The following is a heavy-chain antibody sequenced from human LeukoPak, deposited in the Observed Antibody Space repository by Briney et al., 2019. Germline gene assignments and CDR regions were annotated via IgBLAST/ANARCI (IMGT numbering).Heavy chain of an antibody. D-gene: IGHD3-3*01. Sequence: PGGSLRLSCAASGFTFRSYTMPWAPHAPGKGLEWVSATTWSGGSTYYADSVKGPFTISRDNSKNTLSLQMNSLRAENTAVYYCAKDSGGDFWSGYKFFDYWGQGTLVTVSS. V-gene: IGHV3-23*01. J-gene: IGHJ4*02. CDR3: AKDSGGDFWSGYKFFDY. CDR1: GFTFRSYT. CDR2: TTWSGGST.